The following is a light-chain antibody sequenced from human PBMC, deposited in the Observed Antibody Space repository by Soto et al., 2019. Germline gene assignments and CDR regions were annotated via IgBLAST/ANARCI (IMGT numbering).Light chain of an antibody. V-gene: IGKV1-27*01. J-gene: IGKJ1*01. CDR1: QSISSY. CDR2: AAS. CDR3: QQYNSYPWT. Sequence: DIQMTQSPSSLSASVGDRVTITCRASQSISSYLNWYQQKSGKVPKLLIYAASTLQSGVPSRFSGSGSGTEFTLTISSLQPDDFATYYCQQYNSYPWTFGQGTKVDI.